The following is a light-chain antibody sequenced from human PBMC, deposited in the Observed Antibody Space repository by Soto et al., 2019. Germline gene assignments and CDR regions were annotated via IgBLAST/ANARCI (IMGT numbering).Light chain of an antibody. CDR2: ENN. CDR3: QSYDSSLSGYV. V-gene: IGLV1-40*01. Sequence: QLVLTQPPSVSEAPGQRVTISCTGSSSNIGAGYEAHWYQQVPGTAPKLLIYENNNRPSGVPDRFSGSKSGTSASLAITGLQAEDEAEYYCQSYDSSLSGYVFGTGTK. CDR1: SSNIGAGYE. J-gene: IGLJ1*01.